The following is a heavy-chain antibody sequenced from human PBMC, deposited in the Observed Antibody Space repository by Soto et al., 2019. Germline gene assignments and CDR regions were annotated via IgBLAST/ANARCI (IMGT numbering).Heavy chain of an antibody. D-gene: IGHD3-16*02. J-gene: IGHJ4*02. CDR2: FDPEEGET. V-gene: IGHV1-24*01. CDR1: GYTLSELS. Sequence: QVQLVQSGAEVKKPGASVKVSCKVSGYTLSELSMHWVRQAPGKGLEWMGGFDPEEGETIYAQKFQGRVTITEDSTRDTYYMELSSLRSEDTAVYYCATDGPVDYDYVWGSYRYSYWGQGTLVTVSS. CDR3: ATDGPVDYDYVWGSYRYSY.